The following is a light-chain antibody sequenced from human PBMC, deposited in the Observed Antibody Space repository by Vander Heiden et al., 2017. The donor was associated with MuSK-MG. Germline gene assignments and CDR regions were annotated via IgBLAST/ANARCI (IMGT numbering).Light chain of an antibody. J-gene: IGKJ4*01. V-gene: IGKV1-33*01. CDR3: QQDYSQSLT. CDR1: QDITNY. Sequence: VQLTQSPSSLSASLGDTVTITCQASQDITNYLHWYQQKPGKAPKLLISDASNLETGVPSRFSGGGYGTDFTFTIDSLQPEDFATYYCQQDYSQSLTFGGGTKVEI. CDR2: DAS.